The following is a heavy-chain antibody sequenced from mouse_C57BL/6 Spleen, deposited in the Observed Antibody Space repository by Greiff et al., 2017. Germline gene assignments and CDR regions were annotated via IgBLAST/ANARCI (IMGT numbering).Heavy chain of an antibody. J-gene: IGHJ4*01. CDR2: IDPSDSYT. CDR1: GYTFTSYW. V-gene: IGHV1-69*01. Sequence: QVQLQQPGAELVMPGASVKLSCKASGYTFTSYWMHWVKQRPGQGLEWLGEIDPSDSYTNYNQKFKGKSTLTVDKSSSTAYMQLSSLTSEDTSVYYCARREVGAMDYWGQGTSVTVSS. CDR3: ARREVGAMDY.